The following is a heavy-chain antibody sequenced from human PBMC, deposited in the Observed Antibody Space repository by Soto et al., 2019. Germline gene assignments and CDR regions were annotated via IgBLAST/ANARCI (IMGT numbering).Heavy chain of an antibody. CDR3: ARFYYDSSGYYWVPFDY. CDR2: IYYSGST. D-gene: IGHD3-22*01. CDR1: GGSISSSSYY. V-gene: IGHV4-39*01. Sequence: SETLSLTCTVSGGSISSSSYYWGWIRQPPGKGLEWIGSIYYSGSTYYNPSLKSRVTISVDTSKNQFSLKLSSVTAADTAVYYCARFYYDSSGYYWVPFDYWGQGTLVTVSS. J-gene: IGHJ4*02.